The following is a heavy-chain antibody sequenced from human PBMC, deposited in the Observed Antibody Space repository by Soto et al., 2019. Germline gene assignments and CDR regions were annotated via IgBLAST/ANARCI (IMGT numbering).Heavy chain of an antibody. CDR3: AKGLVKDYYYYGMDV. CDR2: ISGSGGST. V-gene: IGHV3-23*01. D-gene: IGHD6-6*01. Sequence: GGSLRLSCAASGFTFSSYAMSWVRQAPGKGLEWVSAISGSGGSTYYADSVKGRFTISRDNSKNTLYLQMNSLRAEDTAVYYFAKGLVKDYYYYGMDVWGQGTTVTVSS. CDR1: GFTFSSYA. J-gene: IGHJ6*02.